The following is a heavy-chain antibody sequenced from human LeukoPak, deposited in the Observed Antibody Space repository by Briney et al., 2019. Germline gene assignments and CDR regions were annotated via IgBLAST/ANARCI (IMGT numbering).Heavy chain of an antibody. CDR1: VGSISSGGYY. CDR2: TYYRGST. D-gene: IGHD3-3*01. CDR3: ARVGRGSGYSRYYYYYYMDV. V-gene: IGHV4-31*03. Sequence: SETLSLTCTVSVGSISSGGYYWSWIRQHPGKGLEGIGYTYYRGSTYYNPSLKSRVTISVDTSKSQFSLKLSSVTAADTAVYYCARVGRGSGYSRYYYYYYMDVWGKGTTVSVCS. J-gene: IGHJ6*03.